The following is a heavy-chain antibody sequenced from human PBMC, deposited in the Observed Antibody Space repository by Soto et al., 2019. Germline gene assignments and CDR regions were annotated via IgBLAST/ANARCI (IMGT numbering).Heavy chain of an antibody. CDR2: ISSSGSLI. J-gene: IGHJ4*02. V-gene: IGHV3-48*03. D-gene: IGHD4-17*01. CDR1: GLSFSGYG. CDR3: ATTVTTVDY. Sequence: GGSLRLSCAASGLSFSGYGMNWVRQAPGKGLEWISYISSSGSLIYYADSLKGRFTISRDNAKNSLYLQMNSLRAEDTAVYYCATTVTTVDYWGQRTLVTVSS.